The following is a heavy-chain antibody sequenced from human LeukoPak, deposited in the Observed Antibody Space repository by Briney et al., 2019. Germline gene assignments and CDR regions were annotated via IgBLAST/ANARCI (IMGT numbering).Heavy chain of an antibody. CDR2: IYYSVNT. Sequence: MASETLSLTCTVSRYSISSGYYWGWIRQPPGKGLEWIGNIYYSVNTYYNPSLKSRVTISVDTSKNQFSLKLSSVTAADTAVYYCARVFTMLRGGGLDYWGQGTLVTVSS. D-gene: IGHD3-10*01. V-gene: IGHV4-38-2*02. J-gene: IGHJ4*02. CDR3: ARVFTMLRGGGLDY. CDR1: RYSISSGYY.